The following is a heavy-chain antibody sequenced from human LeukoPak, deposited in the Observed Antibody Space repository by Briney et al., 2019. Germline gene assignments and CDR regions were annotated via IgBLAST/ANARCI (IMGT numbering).Heavy chain of an antibody. D-gene: IGHD6-19*01. Sequence: GGSLRLSCAASGFTFSNHNMNWVRQAPGKGREWVSYISISSSIIYYADSVKGRFTISRDNAKNSLYLQMNSLRDEDTAVYYCARDVQAGPGYWGQGSLVTVSS. CDR2: ISISSSII. J-gene: IGHJ4*02. CDR3: ARDVQAGPGY. CDR1: GFTFSNHN. V-gene: IGHV3-48*02.